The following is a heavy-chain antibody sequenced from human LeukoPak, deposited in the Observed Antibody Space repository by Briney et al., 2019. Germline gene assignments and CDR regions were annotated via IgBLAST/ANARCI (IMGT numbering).Heavy chain of an antibody. J-gene: IGHJ4*02. CDR2: ISAGGTNT. Sequence: GGSPRLSCAASGFTFSSYAMSWVRQAPGKGLEWVSTISAGGTNTYYAGSVKGRFTISRDNSENTLYLQMNSLRAEDTAVYYCAKDVLAAAGYYFDSWGQGTLVTVSS. CDR3: AKDVLAAAGYYFDS. D-gene: IGHD6-13*01. V-gene: IGHV3-23*01. CDR1: GFTFSSYA.